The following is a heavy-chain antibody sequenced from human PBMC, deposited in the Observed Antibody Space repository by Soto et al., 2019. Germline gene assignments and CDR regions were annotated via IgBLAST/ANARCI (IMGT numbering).Heavy chain of an antibody. V-gene: IGHV1-69*12. CDR2: IIPIFGTA. J-gene: IGHJ4*02. CDR3: AAQGGYDGSGRYFRVYYFVY. Sequence: QVQLVQSGAEVKKPGSSVKVSCKASGGTFSSYAISGVRQAPGQGLEWMGGIIPIFGTANYAQKFQGRVTINADEYXXAXYXXLGSVRSEDTAVYSLAAQGGYDGSGRYFRVYYFVYCGQGPLVTVSS. CDR1: GGTFSSYA. D-gene: IGHD3-10*01.